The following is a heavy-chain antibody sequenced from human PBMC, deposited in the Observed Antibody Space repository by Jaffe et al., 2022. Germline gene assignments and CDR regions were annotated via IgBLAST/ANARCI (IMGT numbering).Heavy chain of an antibody. CDR3: AKTLIEDTAMPKGFDY. V-gene: IGHV3-30*02. CDR2: IRYDGSNK. Sequence: QVQLVESGGGVVQPGGSLRLSCAASGFTFSSYGMHWVRQAPGKGLEWVAFIRYDGSNKYYADSVKGRFTISRDNSKNTLYLQMNSLRAEDTAVYYCAKTLIEDTAMPKGFDYWGQGTLVTVSS. J-gene: IGHJ4*02. D-gene: IGHD5-18*01. CDR1: GFTFSSYG.